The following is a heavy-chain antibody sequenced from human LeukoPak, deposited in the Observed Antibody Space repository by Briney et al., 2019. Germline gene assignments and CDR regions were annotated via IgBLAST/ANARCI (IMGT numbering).Heavy chain of an antibody. CDR2: ITSSSSFM. Sequence: GVSLRLSCVASGFTFSIYTMSRVRQAPGKGLEWVSSITSSSSFMYSADSVKGRLTISRDNAKNSLYLQMNSLRAEDTAVYYCARDLAWGGYWGQGTLVTVSS. D-gene: IGHD7-27*01. CDR1: GFTFSIYT. V-gene: IGHV3-21*01. J-gene: IGHJ4*02. CDR3: ARDLAWGGY.